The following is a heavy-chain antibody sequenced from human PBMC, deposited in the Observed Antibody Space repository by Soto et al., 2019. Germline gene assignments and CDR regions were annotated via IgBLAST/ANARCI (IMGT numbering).Heavy chain of an antibody. V-gene: IGHV1-69*02. CDR3: ARGYCTNGVCPPDWFDP. D-gene: IGHD2-8*01. J-gene: IGHJ5*02. Sequence: ASVKVSCKASGGTFSSYTISWVRQAPGQGLEWMGRIIPILGIANYAQKFQGRVTITADKSTSTAYMELRSLRSDDTAVYYCARGYCTNGVCPPDWFDPWGQGTLVTVPQ. CDR1: GGTFSSYT. CDR2: IIPILGIA.